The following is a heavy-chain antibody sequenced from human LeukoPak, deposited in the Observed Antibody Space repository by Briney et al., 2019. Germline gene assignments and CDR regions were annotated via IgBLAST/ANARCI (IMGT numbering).Heavy chain of an antibody. V-gene: IGHV3-23*01. CDR2: ISGSGGST. CDR3: AKNGGGQCYSHLDS. D-gene: IGHD2-21*01. Sequence: GGSLRLSCAASGFTFSNFAMTWVRQAPGKGLEWVSGISGSGGSTYYVDSVKGRFTISRDNSKNTLYLQMNSLREEDTALYFCAKNGGGQCYSHLDSWGQGNLVTVSS. CDR1: GFTFSNFA. J-gene: IGHJ4*02.